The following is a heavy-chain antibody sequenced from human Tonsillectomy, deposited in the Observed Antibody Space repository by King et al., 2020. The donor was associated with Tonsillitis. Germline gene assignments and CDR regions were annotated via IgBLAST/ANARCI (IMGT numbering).Heavy chain of an antibody. CDR1: GYTFTGYY. V-gene: IGHV1-2*02. Sequence: VQLVQSGAEVKKPGASVKVSCKASGYTFTGYYTHWVRQAPGQGLEWMGWINPNSGATHYAQKFQGRVTMTRDTSISTAYMELSSLRSDDTAVYYCSRTSDMVVVVDASLAAFDIWGQGTKVTASS. CDR3: SRTSDMVVVVDASLAAFDI. D-gene: IGHD2-15*01. J-gene: IGHJ3*02. CDR2: INPNSGAT.